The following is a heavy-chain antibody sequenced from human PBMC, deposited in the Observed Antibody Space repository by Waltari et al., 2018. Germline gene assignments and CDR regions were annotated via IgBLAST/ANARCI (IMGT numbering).Heavy chain of an antibody. D-gene: IGHD6-19*01. J-gene: IGHJ6*03. V-gene: IGHV1-8*03. CDR2: SNPNSGNT. CDR3: ARGQWLETHYYYYYMDV. Sequence: QVQLVQSGAEVKKPGASVKVSCKASGYTFTSYDINWVRQATGQGLEWMGWSNPNSGNTGYAQKFQGRVTSTRNTSISTAYMELSSLRAEDTAVYYCARGQWLETHYYYYYMDVWGKGTTVTVAS. CDR1: GYTFTSYD.